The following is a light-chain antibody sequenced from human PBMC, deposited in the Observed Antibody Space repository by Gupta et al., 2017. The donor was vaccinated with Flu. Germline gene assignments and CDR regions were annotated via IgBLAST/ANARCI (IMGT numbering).Light chain of an antibody. V-gene: IGLV5-45*01. J-gene: IGLJ3*02. CDR3: MIWYGAGG. Sequence: TCTLRSDINVGSYRIYWYQQKSGSPPQYLLRYNSDSDNQQGSGVPSRFSGAKDTSANAGILLISGLQSEDEADYYCMIWYGAGGLGGGTKVT. CDR1: SDINVGSYR. CDR2: YNSDSDN.